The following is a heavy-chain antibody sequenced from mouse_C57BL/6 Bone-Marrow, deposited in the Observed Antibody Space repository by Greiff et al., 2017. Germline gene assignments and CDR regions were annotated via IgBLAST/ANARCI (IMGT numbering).Heavy chain of an antibody. CDR1: GFSLTSYG. CDR2: IWGAGST. D-gene: IGHD1-1*01. J-gene: IGHJ1*03. V-gene: IGHV2-3*01. Sequence: QVQLKESGPGLVAPSQSLSITCTVSGFSLTSYGVSWVRQPPGKGLEWLGVIWGAGSTHYHSALISRLSISKDTSKSQVFLKLNRLQTDDTATYYCAKITTVPHWYFDVWGTGTTVTVSS. CDR3: AKITTVPHWYFDV.